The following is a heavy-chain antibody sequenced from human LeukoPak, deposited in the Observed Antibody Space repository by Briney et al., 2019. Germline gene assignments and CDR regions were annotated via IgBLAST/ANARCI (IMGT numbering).Heavy chain of an antibody. V-gene: IGHV3-23*01. J-gene: IGHJ4*02. CDR2: ISGSGGST. CDR3: AKDPYCSSTSCSQEPY. CDR1: GFTFSSYA. Sequence: GGSLRLSCAASGFTFSSYAMSWVRQAPGKGLEWVSAISGSGGSTYYADSVKGRFTISRDNSKNTLYLQMNSLRAEDTAVYYCAKDPYCSSTSCSQEPYWGQGTLVTVSS. D-gene: IGHD2-2*01.